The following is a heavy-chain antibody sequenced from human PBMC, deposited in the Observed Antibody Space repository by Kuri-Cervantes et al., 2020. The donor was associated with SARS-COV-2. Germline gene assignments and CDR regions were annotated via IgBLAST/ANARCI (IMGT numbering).Heavy chain of an antibody. CDR1: GGSISSGSYY. J-gene: IGHJ4*02. D-gene: IGHD6-13*01. Sequence: SETLSLTCTVSGGSISSGSYYWSWIRQPAGKGLEWIGRIYTSGSTNYNPSLKSRVTISVDTSKNQFSLKLSSVTAADTAVYYCARDNGDYSSSWGIDYWGQGTLVTVSS. CDR3: ARDNGDYSSSWGIDY. V-gene: IGHV4-61*02. CDR2: IYTSGST.